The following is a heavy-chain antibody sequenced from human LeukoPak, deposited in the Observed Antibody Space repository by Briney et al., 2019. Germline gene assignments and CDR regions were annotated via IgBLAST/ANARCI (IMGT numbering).Heavy chain of an antibody. J-gene: IGHJ4*02. Sequence: KPSETLSLTCAVYGGSFSGYYWSWIRQPPGKGLEWIGEINHSGSTNYNPSLKSRVTTSVDTSKNQFSLKLSSVAAADTAVYYCARVLGVAAAGRFDYWGQGTLVTVSS. V-gene: IGHV4-34*01. CDR2: INHSGST. CDR3: ARVLGVAAAGRFDY. D-gene: IGHD6-13*01. CDR1: GGSFSGYY.